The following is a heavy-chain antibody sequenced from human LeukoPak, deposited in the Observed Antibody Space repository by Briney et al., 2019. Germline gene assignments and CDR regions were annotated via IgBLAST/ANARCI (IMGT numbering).Heavy chain of an antibody. J-gene: IGHJ5*02. D-gene: IGHD6-13*01. CDR1: GFTFSSYS. CDR3: ARAGGTSFRSWFDP. CDR2: ISSSSSYI. V-gene: IGHV3-21*01. Sequence: GGSLRLSCAASGFTFSSYSMNWVRQAPGKGLEWVSSISSSSSYIYYANSVKGRFTISRDNAKNSLYLQMNSLRAEDTAVYYCARAGGTSFRSWFDPWGQGTLVTVSS.